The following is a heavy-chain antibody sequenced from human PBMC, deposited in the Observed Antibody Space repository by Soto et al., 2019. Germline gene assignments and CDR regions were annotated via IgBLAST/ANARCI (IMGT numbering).Heavy chain of an antibody. J-gene: IGHJ4*02. D-gene: IGHD5-18*01. CDR2: ISSNGGST. CDR1: GFTFSSYA. Sequence: GGSLRLSCAASGFTFSSYAMHWVRQAPGKGLEYVSAISSNGGSTYHANPVKGRFTISRDNSKNTLYLQMNSLRAEDTAVYYCARSGYSYGPFDYWGQGTLVTVSS. CDR3: ARSGYSYGPFDY. V-gene: IGHV3-64*01.